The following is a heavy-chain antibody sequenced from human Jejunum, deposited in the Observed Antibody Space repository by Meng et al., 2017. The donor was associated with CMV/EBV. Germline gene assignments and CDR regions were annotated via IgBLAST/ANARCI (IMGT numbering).Heavy chain of an antibody. CDR2: IYTNGRA. CDR3: ARSGYYYDTTGYSPFDY. Sequence: QVQLQESGPGLLRPSEXLPLTCSVSGGSLTNYYRNWIRQTAGKGLEWIGRIYTNGRAIYHPSLVSRVTISEDTSKNQFSLRLTSVTAADTAVYYCARSGYYYDTTGYSPFDYWGQGALVTVSS. CDR1: GGSLTNYY. J-gene: IGHJ4*02. D-gene: IGHD3-22*01. V-gene: IGHV4-4*07.